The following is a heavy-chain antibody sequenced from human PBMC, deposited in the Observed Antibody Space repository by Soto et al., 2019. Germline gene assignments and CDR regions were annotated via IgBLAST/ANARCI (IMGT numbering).Heavy chain of an antibody. Sequence: SETLSLTCTASGGSISSYYWSWIRQPPGKGLEWIGYIYYSGSTNYNPSLKSRVTISVDTSKNQFSLKLSSVTAADTAVYYCAISSGWVRYYFDYWGQGTLVTVSS. V-gene: IGHV4-59*12. CDR1: GGSISSYY. CDR3: AISSGWVRYYFDY. J-gene: IGHJ4*02. D-gene: IGHD6-19*01. CDR2: IYYSGST.